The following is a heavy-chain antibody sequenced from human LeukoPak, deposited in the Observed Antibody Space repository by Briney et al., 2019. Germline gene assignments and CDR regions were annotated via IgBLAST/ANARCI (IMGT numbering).Heavy chain of an antibody. Sequence: ASVKVSCKASGYTFTSYDISWVRQATGQGLEWMGWMNPNSGNTGYAQKFQGRVTMTRDTSTSTVYMELSSLRSEDTAVYYCARDLGDHFDYWGQGTLVTVSS. CDR1: GYTFTSYD. D-gene: IGHD3-10*01. CDR2: MNPNSGNT. CDR3: ARDLGDHFDY. J-gene: IGHJ4*02. V-gene: IGHV1-8*01.